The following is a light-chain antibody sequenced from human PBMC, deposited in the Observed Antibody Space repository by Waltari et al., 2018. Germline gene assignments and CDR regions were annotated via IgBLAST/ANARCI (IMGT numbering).Light chain of an antibody. CDR1: RSNIGTNT. CDR2: SNN. J-gene: IGLJ2*01. CDR3: ATWDDSLNGVV. Sequence: QSVLTQPPSASGTPGQGVTISCSGSRSNIGTNTVNWYQQLPGTAPKVLIYSNNPRPSGVPDRFSCSKSGTSASLAVSGLQSEDEGDYYCATWDDSLNGVVFGGGTKLTVL. V-gene: IGLV1-44*01.